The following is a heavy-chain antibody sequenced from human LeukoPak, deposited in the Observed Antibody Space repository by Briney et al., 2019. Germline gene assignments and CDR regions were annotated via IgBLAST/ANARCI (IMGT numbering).Heavy chain of an antibody. CDR1: GGSISSYY. Sequence: SETLSLTCTVSGGSISSYYWSWIRQPPGKGLEWVGYVHSGGSTNYNPSLKSRLTISIDTSKSQFSLKLSSVTAADTAVYYCARGTMMVGPWGQGTLVTVSS. CDR2: VHSGGST. D-gene: IGHD3-22*01. J-gene: IGHJ5*02. CDR3: ARGTMMVGP. V-gene: IGHV4-59*01.